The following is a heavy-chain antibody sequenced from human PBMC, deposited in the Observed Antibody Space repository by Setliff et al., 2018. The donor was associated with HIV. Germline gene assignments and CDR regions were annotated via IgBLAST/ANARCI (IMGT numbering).Heavy chain of an antibody. CDR1: GGSFSGYY. J-gene: IGHJ4*02. CDR3: ARGFSGLIAARHYFDY. D-gene: IGHD3-22*01. V-gene: IGHV4-34*01. CDR2: INHSGTT. Sequence: SETLSLTCVVYGGSFSGYYWTWIRQPPGKGLEWIGEINHSGTTKNNPSLISLVTISVDTSKNQFSLRLSSVTAADTAVYYRARGFSGLIAARHYFDYWGQGTLGTVSS.